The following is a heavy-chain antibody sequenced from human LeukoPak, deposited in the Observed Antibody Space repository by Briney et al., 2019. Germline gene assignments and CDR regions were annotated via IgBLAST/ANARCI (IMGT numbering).Heavy chain of an antibody. CDR2: ISAYNGNT. V-gene: IGHV1-18*01. J-gene: IGHJ6*02. CDR3: ARAPYSSGWYYYYYYGMDV. D-gene: IGHD6-19*01. Sequence: ASVKVSCKASGYTFTSYGISWVRQAPGQGLEWMGWISAYNGNTNHAQKLQGRVTMTTDTSTSTAYMELRSLRSDDTAVYYCARAPYSSGWYYYYYYGMDVWGQGATVTVSS. CDR1: GYTFTSYG.